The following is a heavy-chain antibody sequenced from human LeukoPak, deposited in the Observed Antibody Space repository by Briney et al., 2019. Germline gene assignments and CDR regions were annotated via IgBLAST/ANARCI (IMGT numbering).Heavy chain of an antibody. V-gene: IGHV4-4*02. J-gene: IGHJ4*02. Sequence: PSGTLSLTCAVSGDSISSDNWWNWVRQPPGKGLEWIGEIFHGGNTNYNPSLKSRATISVDKSKNQFSLNLRSVTAADTAVYYCARTSDYGDYGNFDYWGQGTLVTVSS. D-gene: IGHD4-17*01. CDR3: ARTSDYGDYGNFDY. CDR1: GDSISSDNW. CDR2: IFHGGNT.